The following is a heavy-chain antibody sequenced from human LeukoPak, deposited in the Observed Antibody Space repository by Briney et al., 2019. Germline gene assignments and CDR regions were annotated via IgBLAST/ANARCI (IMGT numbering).Heavy chain of an antibody. Sequence: SETLSLTCTVSGGSISGFYWSWIRQPPGKGLEWIGYIHYSGSTNYNPSLKSRVIISLDTSKNQFSLRLSSVTAADTAVYYCAREQSTIFGVVEDYFGYWGQGTLVTVSS. D-gene: IGHD3-3*01. V-gene: IGHV4-59*12. CDR3: AREQSTIFGVVEDYFGY. CDR1: GGSISGFY. J-gene: IGHJ4*02. CDR2: IHYSGST.